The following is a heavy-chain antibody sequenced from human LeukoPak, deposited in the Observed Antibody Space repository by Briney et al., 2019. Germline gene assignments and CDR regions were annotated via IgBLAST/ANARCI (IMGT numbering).Heavy chain of an antibody. CDR3: ARCTTASNGWCNWLDP. V-gene: IGHV3-23*01. J-gene: IGHJ5*02. Sequence: GGSLRLSCAASGFTFSTYAMSWVRQAPGKGLAWVASVKSDGAGTHYADSVKGRFTISRDNSKNILYLQMNSLRAEDTAIYYCARCTTASNGWCNWLDPWGQGTLVTVSS. CDR2: VKSDGAGT. CDR1: GFTFSTYA. D-gene: IGHD2-21*01.